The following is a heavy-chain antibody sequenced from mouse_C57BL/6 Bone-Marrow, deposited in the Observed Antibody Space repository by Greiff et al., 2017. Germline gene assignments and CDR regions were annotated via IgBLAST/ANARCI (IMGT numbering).Heavy chain of an antibody. CDR3: ARQKERTTAWFAY. CDR1: GYTFTEYT. V-gene: IGHV1-62-2*01. Sequence: VQLQQSGAELAKPGASVKLSCKASGYTFTEYTIHWVKQRSGQGLEWIGWFYPGSGSTKYNEKFKDKATLTADKSSSTAYMELSRLTSADSAVXFCARQKERTTAWFAYWGQGTLVTVSA. CDR2: FYPGSGST. J-gene: IGHJ3*01.